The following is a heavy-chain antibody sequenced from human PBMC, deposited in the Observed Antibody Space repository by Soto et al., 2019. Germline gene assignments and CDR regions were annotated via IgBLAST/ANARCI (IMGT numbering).Heavy chain of an antibody. J-gene: IGHJ6*02. Sequence: EVQLVESGGGLVQPGGSLRLSCAASGFTFSNYWMSWVRQAPGKGLEWVANIKQDGSEKYYVDSVKGRFTISRDNAKNSRDLQMNSLRADDTAVYYCARGLRELDVWGQGTTVTVSS. CDR3: ARGLRELDV. CDR2: IKQDGSEK. V-gene: IGHV3-7*01. CDR1: GFTFSNYW.